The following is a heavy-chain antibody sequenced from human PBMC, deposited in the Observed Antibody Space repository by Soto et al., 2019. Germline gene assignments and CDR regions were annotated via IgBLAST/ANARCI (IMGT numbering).Heavy chain of an antibody. CDR2: ISSSGSTI. Sequence: GGSLRLSCAASGFTFSSYEMNWVRQAPGKGLEWVSYISSSGSTIYYADSVKGRFTISRDNAKNSLYLQMNSLRAEDTAVYYCARDHQYYYGSGSHFDYWGQGTLVTVSS. CDR1: GFTFSSYE. CDR3: ARDHQYYYGSGSHFDY. D-gene: IGHD3-10*01. J-gene: IGHJ4*02. V-gene: IGHV3-48*03.